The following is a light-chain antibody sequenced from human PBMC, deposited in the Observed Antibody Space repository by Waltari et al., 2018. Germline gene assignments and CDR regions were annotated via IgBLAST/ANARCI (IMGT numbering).Light chain of an antibody. V-gene: IGKV3D-15*01. J-gene: IGKJ2*01. CDR2: YAN. Sequence: EIVMTQSPVTMSVSPGEGVTLSCTASESVGTDVAWYRHKPGQPPRLLIYYANARATGVPARISGSGSGTDFTLTISSLEPEVFAFYYCQQSRQWPRRTFGQGTKLEI. CDR1: ESVGTD. CDR3: QQSRQWPRRT.